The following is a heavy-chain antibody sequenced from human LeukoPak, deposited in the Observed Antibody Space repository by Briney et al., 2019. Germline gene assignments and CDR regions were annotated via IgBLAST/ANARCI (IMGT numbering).Heavy chain of an antibody. CDR2: IIPILGIA. J-gene: IGHJ6*03. CDR3: AKGPGTYYYYMDV. CDR1: GGTFSSYA. Sequence: ASVKVSCKASGGTFSSYAISWVRQAPGQGLEWMGRIIPILGIANYAQKFQGRVTITADKSTSTAYMELSSLRSEDTALYYCAKGPGTYYYYMDVWGKGTTVTVSS. V-gene: IGHV1-69*04.